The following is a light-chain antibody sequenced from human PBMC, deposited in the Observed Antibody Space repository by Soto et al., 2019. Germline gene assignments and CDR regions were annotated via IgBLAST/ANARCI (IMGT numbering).Light chain of an antibody. CDR1: QTVIHNH. J-gene: IGKJ5*01. CDR3: QQHGTSPIT. V-gene: IGKV3-20*01. Sequence: ASQTVIHNHLAWHQQNTGQTPRLLVYGASSRATGIPDRFRGSGYGTDFTLTISRLEPEDLTVYYGQQHGTSPITFGQGTRLEIK. CDR2: GAS.